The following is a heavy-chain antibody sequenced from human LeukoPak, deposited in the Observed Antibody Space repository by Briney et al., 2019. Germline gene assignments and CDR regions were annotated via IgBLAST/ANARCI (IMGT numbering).Heavy chain of an antibody. CDR1: GFTLSTYG. D-gene: IGHD3-10*01. V-gene: IGHV3-30*03. CDR2: KPYDGSNK. Sequence: GGSLRLSCEASGFTLSTYGMHWVRQAPGKGLEWITLKPYDGSNKYYADSVKGRFTISRDNSKNTLYLQKNSLRPEDTAVYYCARYYGSGRGYYGLDVWGQGTTVTVFS. CDR3: ARYYGSGRGYYGLDV. J-gene: IGHJ6*02.